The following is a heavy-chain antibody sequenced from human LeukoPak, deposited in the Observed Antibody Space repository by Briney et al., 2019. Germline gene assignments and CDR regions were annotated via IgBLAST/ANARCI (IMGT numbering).Heavy chain of an antibody. CDR3: AKDRHYSSNVFDY. CDR1: GFTLSSYE. V-gene: IGHV3-23*01. J-gene: IGHJ4*02. D-gene: IGHD3-10*01. Sequence: GGSLRLSCTASGFTLSSYEMSWIRQAPGKGLEWVSSIDYSGGDTHYADSVKGRFTISRDNSKNTLYLQMNSLRAEDTAVYYCAKDRHYSSNVFDYWGQGTLVTVSS. CDR2: IDYSGGDT.